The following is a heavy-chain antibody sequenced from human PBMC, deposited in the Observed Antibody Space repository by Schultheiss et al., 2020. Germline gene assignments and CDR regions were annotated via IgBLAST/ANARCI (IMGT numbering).Heavy chain of an antibody. D-gene: IGHD6-19*01. V-gene: IGHV3-7*01. CDR1: GFTFSSYW. CDR3: AREADSSGWYANWFDP. CDR2: IKQDGSEK. Sequence: GGSLRLSCAASGFTFSSYWMSWVRQAPGKGLEWVANIKQDGSEKYYVDSVKGRFTISRDNAKNSLYLQMNSLRAEDTAVYYCAREADSSGWYANWFDPWGQGTLVTVSS. J-gene: IGHJ5*02.